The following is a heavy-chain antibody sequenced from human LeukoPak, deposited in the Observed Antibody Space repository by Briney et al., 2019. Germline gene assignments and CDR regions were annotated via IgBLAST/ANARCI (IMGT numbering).Heavy chain of an antibody. CDR2: IYHSGST. CDR1: GGSISSSNW. Sequence: SSETLSLTCAVSGGSISSSNWWSWVRQPPGKGLEWIGEIYHSGSTNYNPSLKSRVTISVDTSKNQFSLKLSSVTAADTAVYYCASGYYYYYGMDVWGQGTTVTVSS. V-gene: IGHV4-4*02. CDR3: ASGYYYYYGMDV. J-gene: IGHJ6*02.